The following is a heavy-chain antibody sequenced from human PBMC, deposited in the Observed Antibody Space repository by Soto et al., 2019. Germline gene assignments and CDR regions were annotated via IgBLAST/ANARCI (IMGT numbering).Heavy chain of an antibody. CDR3: TRDITMVRGVSWY. Sequence: GGSLRLSCTASGFTFGDYAMSWFRQAPGKGLEWVGFIRSKAYGGTTEYAASVKGRFTISRDDSKSIAYLQMNSLKTEDTAVYYCTRDITMVRGVSWYWGQGTLVTVSS. V-gene: IGHV3-49*03. CDR1: GFTFGDYA. D-gene: IGHD3-10*01. CDR2: IRSKAYGGTT. J-gene: IGHJ4*02.